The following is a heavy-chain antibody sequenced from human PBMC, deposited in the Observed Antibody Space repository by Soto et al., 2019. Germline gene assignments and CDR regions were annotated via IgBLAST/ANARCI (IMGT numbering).Heavy chain of an antibody. V-gene: IGHV1-18*01. CDR2: ISAYNGNT. D-gene: IGHD2-21*01. Sequence: ASVKVSCKASGYTFTSYGISWVRQAPGQGLEWMGWISAYNGNTNYAQRLQGRVTMTTDTSTSTAYMGPRSLRSDDTAVYYCASVVAGVDYWGQGTLVTVSS. CDR1: GYTFTSYG. J-gene: IGHJ4*02. CDR3: ASVVAGVDY.